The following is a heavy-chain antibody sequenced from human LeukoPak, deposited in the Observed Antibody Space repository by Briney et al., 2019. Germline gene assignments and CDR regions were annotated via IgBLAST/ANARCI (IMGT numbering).Heavy chain of an antibody. CDR1: EFTFSLYA. V-gene: IGHV3-21*05. Sequence: PGGSLRLSCAASEFTFSLYAMDWVRQAPGKGLEWVSYINDVSGDIHYADSVKGRFTISRDNAKNTLYLQMNSLRAEDTAVYYCARDTFQPGLIDCWGQGTLVTVSS. CDR3: ARDTFQPGLIDC. J-gene: IGHJ4*02. D-gene: IGHD2-2*01. CDR2: INDVSGDI.